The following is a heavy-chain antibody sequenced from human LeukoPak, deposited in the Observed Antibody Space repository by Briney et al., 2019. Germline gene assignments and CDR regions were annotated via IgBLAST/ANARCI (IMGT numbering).Heavy chain of an antibody. CDR3: ARGYNISPRNAFDI. CDR1: GYTFTNHY. D-gene: IGHD1-14*01. J-gene: IGHJ3*02. Sequence: ASVKVSCKASGYTFTNHYMHWVRQAPGQGLEWMGIINPSGGSTSYAQKFQGRVTMTRVMSTSTVYMELSSLRSDDAAVYYCARGYNISPRNAFDIWGQGTMVTVSS. V-gene: IGHV1-46*01. CDR2: INPSGGST.